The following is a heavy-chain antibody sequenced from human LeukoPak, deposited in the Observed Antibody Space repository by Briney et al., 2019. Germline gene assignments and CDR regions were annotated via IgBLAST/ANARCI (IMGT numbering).Heavy chain of an antibody. CDR1: GYTFTGYY. V-gene: IGHV1-2*02. J-gene: IGHJ5*02. CDR3: VRDKGERYGSGTFDP. D-gene: IGHD3-10*01. CDR2: INTNNGGT. Sequence: GASVKVSCTASGYTFTGYYMHWVRQAPGQGLEWVGWINTNNGGTNYAHKFQGRVTMTRDTSTNTAYMELRRLRSDATAAYYCVRDKGERYGSGTFDPWGQGTLGTASS.